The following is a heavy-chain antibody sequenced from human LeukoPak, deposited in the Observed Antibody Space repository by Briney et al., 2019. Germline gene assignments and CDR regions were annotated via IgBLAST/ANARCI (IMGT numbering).Heavy chain of an antibody. CDR2: ISHDGTND. V-gene: IGHV3-30*04. CDR1: GFTFSTHT. J-gene: IGHJ4*02. D-gene: IGHD6-13*01. Sequence: GKSLRLSCAASGFTFSTHTMHWVRQAPGKGLDWVAFISHDGTNDYYADSVKGRFTISRDNSKSTLYLQMNSLRAEDTAVYYCRGISATGFDFWGQGTLVTVSS. CDR3: RGISATGFDF.